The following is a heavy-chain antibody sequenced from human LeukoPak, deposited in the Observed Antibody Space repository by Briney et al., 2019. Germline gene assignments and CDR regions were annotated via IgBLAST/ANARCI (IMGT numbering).Heavy chain of an antibody. D-gene: IGHD2-21*02. Sequence: GGALRLSCAAPGFTFSSYWTSWVPEAPGKGLEWVALILPDGNDKYYEDSVKGRFSVSRDNSKNTLYLQLNSLRAEDTAGYYGAKRDRVTEFDYWGQGTLVTGSS. J-gene: IGHJ4*02. CDR2: ILPDGNDK. CDR3: AKRDRVTEFDY. V-gene: IGHV3-30*02. CDR1: GFTFSSYW.